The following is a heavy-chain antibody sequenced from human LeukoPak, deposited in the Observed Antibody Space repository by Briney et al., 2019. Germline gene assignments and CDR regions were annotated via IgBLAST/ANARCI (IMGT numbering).Heavy chain of an antibody. CDR2: ISGSDDSL. Sequence: PGGSLRLSCAASGFTFTTYGMSWVRQAPGKGLEWVSSISGSDDSLYYIDSVKGRFTISRDNSKNTLYLQMNSLRAEDTAVYYCAKTRGDYWGQGTLVTVSS. CDR3: AKTRGDY. V-gene: IGHV3-23*01. J-gene: IGHJ4*02. CDR1: GFTFTTYG.